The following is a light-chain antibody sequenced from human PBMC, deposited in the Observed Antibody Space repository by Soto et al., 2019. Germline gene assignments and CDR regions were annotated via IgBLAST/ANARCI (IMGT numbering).Light chain of an antibody. CDR1: QSVSSSY. J-gene: IGKJ5*01. CDR3: QQYGSSPIS. Sequence: EIVLTHSPGTLSLSPGERATLSCRASQSVSSSYLAWYQQKLVQSPRLLIYGPSSRATAIPDRFSGSGSGTDFTLAISRLEPEDFREYYCQQYGSSPISFGQGTRLEIK. V-gene: IGKV3-20*01. CDR2: GPS.